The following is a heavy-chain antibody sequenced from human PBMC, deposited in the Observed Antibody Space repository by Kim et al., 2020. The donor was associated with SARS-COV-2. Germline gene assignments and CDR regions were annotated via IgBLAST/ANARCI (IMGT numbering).Heavy chain of an antibody. CDR3: ARDEASHYYDSSGYYPKSDY. CDR1: GFTFSDYY. CDR2: ISSSSTYT. D-gene: IGHD3-22*01. J-gene: IGHJ4*02. V-gene: IGHV3-11*06. Sequence: GGSLRLSCAASGFTFSDYYMNWIRQAPGKGLEWVSYISSSSTYTNYADSVKGRFTISRDNAKNSLYLQMNSLRAEDTAVYYCARDEASHYYDSSGYYPKSDYWGQGTLVTVSS.